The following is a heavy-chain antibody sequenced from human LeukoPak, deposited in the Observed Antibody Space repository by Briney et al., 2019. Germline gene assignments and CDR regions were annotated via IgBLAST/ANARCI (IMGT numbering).Heavy chain of an antibody. CDR1: GGSISGTNW. Sequence: SGTLSLTCGVSGGSISGTNWWSWVRQPPGQGLEWIGEISLAGQTNYNPSPNGRVTMSLDKSSNQLSLHLTSVTAADTATYYCSRESGPFCPFGYWGQGTLVIVSS. CDR2: ISLAGQT. CDR3: SRESGPFCPFGY. V-gene: IGHV4-4*02. J-gene: IGHJ4*02. D-gene: IGHD1-26*01.